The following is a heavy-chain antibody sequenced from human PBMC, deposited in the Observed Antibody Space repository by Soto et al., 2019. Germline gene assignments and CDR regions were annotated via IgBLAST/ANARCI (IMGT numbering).Heavy chain of an antibody. CDR3: TRSYGYTFGGSLDN. Sequence: QVQLVQSGPEVKKPGSSVKVSCKASGDTFNSYVITWVRQAPGQGLEWLGGIITAFGTTSYAQNFQDRLTITADPAATTDHMELSSLPSDATAMYYCTRSYGYTFGGSLDNWGEGTLVTVSS. CDR1: GDTFNSYV. CDR2: IITAFGTT. J-gene: IGHJ4*02. D-gene: IGHD5-18*01. V-gene: IGHV1-69*01.